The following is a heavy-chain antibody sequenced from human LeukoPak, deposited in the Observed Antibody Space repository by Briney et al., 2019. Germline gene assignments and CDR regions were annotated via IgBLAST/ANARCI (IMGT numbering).Heavy chain of an antibody. CDR2: TYYRSKWYN. V-gene: IGHV6-1*01. D-gene: IGHD2-15*01. J-gene: IGHJ3*02. CDR1: GDSVSSNTAA. CDR3: ARGAAGAFDI. Sequence: SQTPSLTCAISGDSVSSNTAAWNWIRQSPSRGLEWLGRTYYRSKWYNDYTVSVKSRITVNPDTSKNQFSLQLNSVTPEDTAVYFCARGAAGAFDIWGQGTMVTVSS.